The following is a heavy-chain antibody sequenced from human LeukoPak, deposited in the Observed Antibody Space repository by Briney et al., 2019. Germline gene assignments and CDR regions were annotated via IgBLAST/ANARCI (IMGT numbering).Heavy chain of an antibody. J-gene: IGHJ4*02. V-gene: IGHV3-23*01. CDR3: ARDNNWGSTHY. Sequence: GGSLRLSCAASGFTFSSYAMSWVRQAPGKGLEWVSAISGSGGSTYYADSVRGRFTVSRDNTKNTLFLQMNSLRPEDTAVYYCARDNNWGSTHYWGQGTLVTVSS. CDR2: ISGSGGST. D-gene: IGHD7-27*01. CDR1: GFTFSSYA.